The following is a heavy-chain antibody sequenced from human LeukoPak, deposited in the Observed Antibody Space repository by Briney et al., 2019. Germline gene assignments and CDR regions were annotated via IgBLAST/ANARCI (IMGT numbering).Heavy chain of an antibody. CDR1: GYTFTGYY. D-gene: IGHD6-19*01. CDR3: ARVAVAGTVVYYYYYGMDV. J-gene: IGHJ6*02. CDR2: INPNSGGT. V-gene: IGHV1-2*04. Sequence: ASVKVSCKASGYTFTGYYMHWVRQAPGQGLEWMGWINPNSGGTNYAQKFQGWVTMTRGTSISTAYMELSRLRSDDTAVYYCARVAVAGTVVYYYYYGMDVWGQGTTVTVSS.